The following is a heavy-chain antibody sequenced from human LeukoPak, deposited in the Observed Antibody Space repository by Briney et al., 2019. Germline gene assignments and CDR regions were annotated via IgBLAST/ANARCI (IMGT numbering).Heavy chain of an antibody. V-gene: IGHV3-30*18. Sequence: QPGRSLRLSCAASGFTLSYYGMHWFRQAPGKGLEWVAVISYDGSKKYYADSVKGRFTISRDNSKSTLYLQMDSLRAEDTALYYFAKDGKRKLTDGTDFDYWGQGTLVIVSS. J-gene: IGHJ4*02. CDR3: AKDGKRKLTDGTDFDY. CDR2: ISYDGSKK. CDR1: GFTLSYYG. D-gene: IGHD1-26*01.